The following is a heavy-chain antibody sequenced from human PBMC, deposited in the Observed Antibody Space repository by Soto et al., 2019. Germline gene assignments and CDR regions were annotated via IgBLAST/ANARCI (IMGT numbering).Heavy chain of an antibody. V-gene: IGHV4-59*08. CDR3: ARHSATVIMRDTGFDD. CDR1: GGSISSYY. D-gene: IGHD4-17*01. J-gene: IGHJ4*02. CDR2: IYYSGST. Sequence: SETLSLTCTVSGGSISSYYWSWIRQPPGKGLEWIGYIYYSGSTNYNPSLKSRVTISVDTSKNQFSLKLSSVTAADTAVFYCARHSATVIMRDTGFDDWGQGALVTGSS.